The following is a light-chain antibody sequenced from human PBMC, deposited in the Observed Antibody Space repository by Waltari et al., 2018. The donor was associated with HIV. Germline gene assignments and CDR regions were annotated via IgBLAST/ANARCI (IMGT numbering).Light chain of an antibody. V-gene: IGKV1-39*01. J-gene: IGKJ2*01. CDR1: QSIGNF. CDR2: TAY. Sequence: DIQMTQSPSSLSASVGDRVTITCRATQSIGNFLNWYQHKPGKAPALLIYTAYNLQSGVPSRFSGSASGTDFTLTISSLQPEDFATYYCQQSYITPPTFGQGTKLEIK. CDR3: QQSYITPPT.